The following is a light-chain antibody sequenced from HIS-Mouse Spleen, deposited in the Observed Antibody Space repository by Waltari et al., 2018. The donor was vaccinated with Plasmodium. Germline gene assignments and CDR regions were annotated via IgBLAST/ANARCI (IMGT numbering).Light chain of an antibody. CDR1: QDISNY. CDR3: QQYDNLPPLST. J-gene: IGKJ3*01. CDR2: DAS. V-gene: IGKV1-33*01. Sequence: DIQMTQSPSSLSASVADRVTITCQASQDISNYLNWYQQKPGKAHKLLIYDASNLETGVPSRFSGSGSGTDFTFTISSLQPEDIATYYCQQYDNLPPLSTFGPGTKVDIK.